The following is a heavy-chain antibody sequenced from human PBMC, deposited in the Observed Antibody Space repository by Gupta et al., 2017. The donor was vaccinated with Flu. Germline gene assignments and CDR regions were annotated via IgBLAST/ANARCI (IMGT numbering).Heavy chain of an antibody. D-gene: IGHD6-13*01. CDR3: VKESLSSSWSLFDY. CDR2: SSWNNVNI. Sequence: AMHWVRQAPGKGLEWVSGSSWNNVNIDYADSVKGRFTISRDNAKNSLYLQMNSLRAEDTAFYYCVKESLSSSWSLFDYWGQGTLVTVSS. CDR1: A. V-gene: IGHV3-9*01. J-gene: IGHJ4*02.